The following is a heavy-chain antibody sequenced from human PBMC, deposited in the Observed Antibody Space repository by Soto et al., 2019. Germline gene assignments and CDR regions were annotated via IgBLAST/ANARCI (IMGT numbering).Heavy chain of an antibody. J-gene: IGHJ4*02. CDR1: GGSISSYY. V-gene: IGHV4-59*08. CDR2: IYYSGST. D-gene: IGHD3-3*02. CDR3: ARRHFWSGYYFDY. Sequence: SETLSLTCTVAGGSISSYYWSWIRQPPGKGLEWIGYIYYSGSTNYNPSLKSRVTISVDTSKNQFSLKLSSVTAADTAVYYCARRHFWSGYYFDYWGQGTLVTVSS.